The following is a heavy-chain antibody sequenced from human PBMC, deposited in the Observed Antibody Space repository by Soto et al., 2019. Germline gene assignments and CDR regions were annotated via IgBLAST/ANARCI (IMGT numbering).Heavy chain of an antibody. V-gene: IGHV3-48*01. CDR3: AREWDGDGYNSGWFDP. D-gene: IGHD5-12*01. J-gene: IGHJ5*02. Sequence: AGSLRLSCAASGFTFSSYSMNWVRQAPGKGLEWVSYISSSSRTIYCADSVKGRFTISRDNAKNSLYLQMNSLRAEDTAVYYCAREWDGDGYNSGWFDPWGQGTLVTVSS. CDR1: GFTFSSYS. CDR2: ISSSSRTI.